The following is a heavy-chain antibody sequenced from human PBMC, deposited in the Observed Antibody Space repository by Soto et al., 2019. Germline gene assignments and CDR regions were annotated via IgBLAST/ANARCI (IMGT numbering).Heavy chain of an antibody. J-gene: IGHJ3*02. Sequence: GGSLRLSCAASGFTFSNAWMSWVRQAPGKGLEWVGRIKSKTDGGTTDYAAPVKGRFTISRDDSKNTLYLQMNSLKTEDTAVYYCTTDPRNMGYCSGGSCYYDAFDIWGQGTMVTVSS. CDR3: TTDPRNMGYCSGGSCYYDAFDI. CDR2: IKSKTDGGTT. CDR1: GFTFSNAW. D-gene: IGHD2-15*01. V-gene: IGHV3-15*01.